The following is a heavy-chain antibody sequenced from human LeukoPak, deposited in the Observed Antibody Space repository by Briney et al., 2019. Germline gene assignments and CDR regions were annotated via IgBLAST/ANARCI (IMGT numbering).Heavy chain of an antibody. CDR2: IYTSGST. J-gene: IGHJ6*03. CDR3: ARGRVDTAMNYYYYYYMDV. V-gene: IGHV4-61*02. CDR1: GGSISSGSYY. D-gene: IGHD5-18*01. Sequence: SQTLSLTCTVSGGSISSGSYYWSWIRQPAGRGLEWIGRIYTSGSTNYSPSLKSRVTISVDTSKNQFSLKLSSVTAADTAVYYCARGRVDTAMNYYYYYYMDVWGKGTTVTISS.